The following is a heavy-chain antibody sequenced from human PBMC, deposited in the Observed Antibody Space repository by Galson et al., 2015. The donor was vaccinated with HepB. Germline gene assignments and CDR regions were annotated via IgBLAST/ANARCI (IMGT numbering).Heavy chain of an antibody. CDR1: GFTFRSYG. J-gene: IGHJ4*02. V-gene: IGHV3-33*08. Sequence: SLRLSCAASGFTFRSYGMHWVRQAPAKGLEWVAVIWYDGSNKYYADSVKGRFTISRDNSKNTLYLQMNSLRAEDTALYYCARDPQVQWELPTYYFDSWGQGTLVTVSS. CDR3: ARDPQVQWELPTYYFDS. CDR2: IWYDGSNK. D-gene: IGHD1-26*01.